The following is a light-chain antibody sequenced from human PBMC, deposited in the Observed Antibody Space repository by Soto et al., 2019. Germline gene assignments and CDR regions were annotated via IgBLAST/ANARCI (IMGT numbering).Light chain of an antibody. V-gene: IGKV1-5*01. J-gene: IGKJ1*01. CDR2: GAS. CDR1: QSFSSR. CDR3: QQYNAYSLT. Sequence: DIQMTQSPSSLSASVGDRVTITCRASQSFSSRLAWYQQRPGQAPKLLIFGASSLPSGVPSRFSGSGSGTEFTLTISSLQPDEFATYYCQQYNAYSLTVGQGTKVDIK.